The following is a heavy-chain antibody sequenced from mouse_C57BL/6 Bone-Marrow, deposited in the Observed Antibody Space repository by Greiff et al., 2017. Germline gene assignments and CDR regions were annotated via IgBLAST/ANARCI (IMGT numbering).Heavy chain of an antibody. J-gene: IGHJ3*01. V-gene: IGHV1-15*01. Sequence: VQLQQSGAELVRPGASVTLSCKASGYTFTDYEMHWVKQTPVHGLEWIGAIDPETGGTAYNQKFKGKAILTADKSSSTAYMELRSLTSEDSAVYYCTRGRELRLAWFAYWGQGTLVTVSA. D-gene: IGHD3-2*02. CDR1: GYTFTDYE. CDR3: TRGRELRLAWFAY. CDR2: IDPETGGT.